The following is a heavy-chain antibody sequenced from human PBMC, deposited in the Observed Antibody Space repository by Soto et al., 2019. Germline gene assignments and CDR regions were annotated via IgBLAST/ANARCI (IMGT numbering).Heavy chain of an antibody. D-gene: IGHD2-15*01. J-gene: IGHJ5*02. CDR1: GWSFSGYY. Sequence: SETLSLTCAFYGWSFSGYYWSWIRQPPGKGLEWIGEINHSGSTNYNPSLKSRVTISVDTSKNQFSLKLSSVTAADTAVYYCARVPSATPNNWFDPWGQGTLVTVSS. V-gene: IGHV4-34*01. CDR2: INHSGST. CDR3: ARVPSATPNNWFDP.